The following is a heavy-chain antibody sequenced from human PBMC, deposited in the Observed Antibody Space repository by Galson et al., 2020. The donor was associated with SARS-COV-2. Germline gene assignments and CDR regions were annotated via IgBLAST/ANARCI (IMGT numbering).Heavy chain of an antibody. V-gene: IGHV1-69*13. Sequence: SVKVSCKASGGTFSSYAISWVRQAPGQGLEWMGGIIPIFGTANYAQKFQGRVTTTADESTSTAYMELSSLRSEDTAVYYCARGGGTMVRGVIIRSWFDPWGQGTLVTVSS. J-gene: IGHJ5*02. D-gene: IGHD3-10*01. CDR1: GGTFSSYA. CDR2: IIPIFGTA. CDR3: ARGGGTMVRGVIIRSWFDP.